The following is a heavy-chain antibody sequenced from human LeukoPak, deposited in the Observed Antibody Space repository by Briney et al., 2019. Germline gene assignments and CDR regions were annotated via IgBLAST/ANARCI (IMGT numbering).Heavy chain of an antibody. CDR3: AKDNRRHYTSGPNPDSLH. CDR2: ISWNSGTI. Sequence: PGGSLRLSCAASGLTGSHNYVSWVRQAPGKGLEWVSGISWNSGTIDYADSVRGRFPISRDNAKNSLYLQMDSLRVEDTAFYYCAKDNRRHYTSGPNPDSLHWGQGALVTVSS. CDR1: GLTGSHNY. V-gene: IGHV3-9*01. J-gene: IGHJ4*02. D-gene: IGHD6-19*01.